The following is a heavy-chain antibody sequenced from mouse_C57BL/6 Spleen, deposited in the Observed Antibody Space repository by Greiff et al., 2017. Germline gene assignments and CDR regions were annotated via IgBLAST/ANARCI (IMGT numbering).Heavy chain of an antibody. CDR2: LSYDGSN. Sequence: VQLQQSGPGLVKPSQSLSLTCSVTGYSITSGYYWNWIRQFPGNKLEWMGYLSYDGSNNYNPYLKNRISITRATSKHQFFLKLNSVTTEDTATYYCAKGTTVVAPGAMDYWGQGTSVTVSS. J-gene: IGHJ4*01. CDR1: GYSITSGYY. CDR3: AKGTTVVAPGAMDY. D-gene: IGHD1-1*01. V-gene: IGHV3-6*01.